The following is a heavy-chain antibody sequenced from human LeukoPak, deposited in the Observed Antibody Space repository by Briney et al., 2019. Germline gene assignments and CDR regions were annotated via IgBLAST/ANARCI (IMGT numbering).Heavy chain of an antibody. D-gene: IGHD3-3*01. CDR1: GGSISSGDYY. J-gene: IGHJ4*02. Sequence: SQTLSLTCTVFGGSISSGDYYWSWIRQPPGKGLEWIGYISYSGSTYYNPSLESRVTISVGMSKNQLSLKLYSVTAADTAVYDCAREESGYVDYWGQGTPVTVSS. CDR2: ISYSGST. CDR3: AREESGYVDY. V-gene: IGHV4-30-4*08.